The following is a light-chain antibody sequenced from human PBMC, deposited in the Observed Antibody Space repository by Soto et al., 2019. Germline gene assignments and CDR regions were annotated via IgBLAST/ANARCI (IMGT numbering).Light chain of an antibody. CDR2: DVS. CDR1: SSDVGGYNY. V-gene: IGLV2-11*01. J-gene: IGLJ1*01. Sequence: QSALTQPRSVSGSPGQSVTISCTGTSSDVGGYNYVSWYQQHPGKAPKLMIYDVSKRPSGVPDRFSGSKSGNTASLTISGLQAEDEADYYCCSYGVFGTGTKVTV. CDR3: CSYGV.